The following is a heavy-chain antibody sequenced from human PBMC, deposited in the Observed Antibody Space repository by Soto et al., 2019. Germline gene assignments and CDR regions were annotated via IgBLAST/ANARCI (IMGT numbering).Heavy chain of an antibody. CDR2: IAYEGSNA. CDR1: GFTFRNYA. V-gene: IGHV3-30-3*01. D-gene: IGHD2-15*01. CDR3: ARGDREDILVVVGARPGEYGIDI. J-gene: IGHJ6*02. Sequence: QVQLVESGGGVVQPGGSLRLSCAASGFTFRNYAMHWVRQAPGKGLECLAVIAYEGSNAFYRDYVKGRFTISRDNPKNTLYLHMNSLRSEDTGVYYCARGDREDILVVVGARPGEYGIDIWGQGTTVTVSS.